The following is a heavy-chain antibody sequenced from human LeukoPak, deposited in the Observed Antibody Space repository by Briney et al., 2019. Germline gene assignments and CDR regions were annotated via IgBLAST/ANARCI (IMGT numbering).Heavy chain of an antibody. J-gene: IGHJ3*02. CDR2: ISSSSTTI. CDR3: ARRMGGELVAFDI. D-gene: IGHD1-7*01. Sequence: GRSLRLSCAASGFTFSSYSMNWVSQDPGKGLEWVSYISSSSTTIYFADSVKGRFTISRDNAKNSLYLQMNSLRDEDTAVYYCARRMGGELVAFDIWGQGTMVAVSS. CDR1: GFTFSSYS. V-gene: IGHV3-48*02.